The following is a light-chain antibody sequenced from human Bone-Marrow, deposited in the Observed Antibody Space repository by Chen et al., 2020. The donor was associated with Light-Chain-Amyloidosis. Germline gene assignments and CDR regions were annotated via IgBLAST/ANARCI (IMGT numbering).Light chain of an antibody. V-gene: IGLV2-14*03. Sequence: QSALTQPASVSGSPGQSITISCTGTSSDVGGYKYVSWYQQHPGKAPKLIIYDVSNRPSGVSNRLSASKSGNTASLTISGLQAADEADYYCSSYASSTLYVFGTGTKVTVL. J-gene: IGLJ1*01. CDR2: DVS. CDR3: SSYASSTLYV. CDR1: SSDVGGYKY.